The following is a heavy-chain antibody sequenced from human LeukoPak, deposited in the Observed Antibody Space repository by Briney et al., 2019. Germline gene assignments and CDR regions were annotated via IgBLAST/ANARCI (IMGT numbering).Heavy chain of an antibody. D-gene: IGHD3-10*01. CDR1: GFTFSSYA. CDR2: ISYDGSNK. Sequence: GGSLRLSCAASGFTFSSYAMHWVRQAPGKGLEWVAVISYDGSNKYYADSVKGRFTISRDNSKNTLYLQMNSLRAEDTAVYYCARGGSGYYGSGFDYWGQGTLVTVSS. CDR3: ARGGSGYYGSGFDY. V-gene: IGHV3-30*14. J-gene: IGHJ4*02.